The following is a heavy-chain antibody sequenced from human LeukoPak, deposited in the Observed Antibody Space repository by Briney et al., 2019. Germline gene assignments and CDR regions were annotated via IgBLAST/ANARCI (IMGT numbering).Heavy chain of an antibody. CDR3: ARGSPPRGNYDSRGYYSYYFDY. J-gene: IGHJ4*02. Sequence: GSVRVSCKASGYTFTSYGISWVRQAPGQGVEWMGWISADNGNTHYAQKLQGRVTMTTDTSTSTVYMQLRSLRSDATAVYYCARGSPPRGNYDSRGYYSYYFDYWGQGTLVTVSS. CDR1: GYTFTSYG. V-gene: IGHV1-18*01. CDR2: ISADNGNT. D-gene: IGHD3-22*01.